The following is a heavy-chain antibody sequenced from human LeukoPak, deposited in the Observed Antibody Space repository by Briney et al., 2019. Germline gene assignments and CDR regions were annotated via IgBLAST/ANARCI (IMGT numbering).Heavy chain of an antibody. CDR2: AGGSDGST. D-gene: IGHD6-13*01. Sequence: GGSLRLSCAASGLTFSSYAMSCVRQAPGKGLEWVSGAGGSDGSTFYSDSVKGRFTISRDNSKNKVYLQMNSLRAEDTALYYCAKRGPYSSSWWAFDYWGQGTLVTVSS. CDR1: GLTFSSYA. CDR3: AKRGPYSSSWWAFDY. V-gene: IGHV3-23*01. J-gene: IGHJ4*02.